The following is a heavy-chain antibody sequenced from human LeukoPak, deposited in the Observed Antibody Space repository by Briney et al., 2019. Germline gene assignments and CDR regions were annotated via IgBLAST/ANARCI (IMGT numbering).Heavy chain of an antibody. CDR1: GFTFSSYA. J-gene: IGHJ3*02. D-gene: IGHD3-22*01. CDR2: ISGSGGST. V-gene: IGHV3-23*01. CDR3: AKPSADSSGYYFALDAFDI. Sequence: PGGSLRLSXAASGFTFSSYAMSWVRQAPGKGLEWVSAISGSGGSTYYADSVKGRFTISRDNSKNTLYLQMNSLRAEDTAVYYCAKPSADSSGYYFALDAFDIWGQGTMVTVSS.